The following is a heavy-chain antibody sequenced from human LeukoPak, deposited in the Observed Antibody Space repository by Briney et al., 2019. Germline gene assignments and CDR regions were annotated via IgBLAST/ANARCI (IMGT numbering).Heavy chain of an antibody. CDR2: IIPIFGTA. CDR1: GGTFSSYT. CDR3: ARGRYSSSINSMDV. J-gene: IGHJ6*02. V-gene: IGHV1-69*13. D-gene: IGHD6-6*01. Sequence: ASVKVSCKASGGTFSSYTISWVRQAPGQGLEWMGGIIPIFGTANYAQKFQGRVTITADESTSTAYMELSSLRSEDTAVYYCARGRYSSSINSMDVWGQGATVTVSS.